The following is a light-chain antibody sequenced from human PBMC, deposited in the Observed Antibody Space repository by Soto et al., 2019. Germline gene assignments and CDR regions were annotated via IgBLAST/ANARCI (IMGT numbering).Light chain of an antibody. CDR2: DAY. CDR1: QIISSY. CDR3: QPNYSNSWT. V-gene: IGKV1-39*01. Sequence: EIQMTQSPSSLSASVGDRFTITCLASQIISSYLNWYQQKPGKAPKLLIYDAYSLQSGVPSRFSGSGSGTDFTLTISSLQPEDFATYYCQPNYSNSWTVGQGTKVEIK. J-gene: IGKJ1*01.